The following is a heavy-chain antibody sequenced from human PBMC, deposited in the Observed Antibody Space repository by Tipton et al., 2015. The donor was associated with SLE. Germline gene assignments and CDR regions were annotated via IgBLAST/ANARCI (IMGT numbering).Heavy chain of an antibody. D-gene: IGHD4-23*01. CDR2: ISSSGSTI. CDR3: ARVDDYGGNAPDY. J-gene: IGHJ4*02. V-gene: IGHV3-11*04. CDR1: GFTFSDYY. Sequence: SLRLSCAASGFTFSDYYMSWIRQAPGKGLEWVSYISSSGSTIYYADSVKGRFTISRDNAKNSLYLQMNSLRAEDTAVYYCARVDDYGGNAPDYWGQGTLVTVSS.